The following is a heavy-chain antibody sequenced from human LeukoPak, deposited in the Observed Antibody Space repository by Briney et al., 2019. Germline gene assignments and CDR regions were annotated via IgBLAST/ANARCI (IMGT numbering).Heavy chain of an antibody. CDR1: GDTLIELS. J-gene: IGHJ5*02. CDR3: ARGLRAAVAEQDWFDP. D-gene: IGHD6-19*01. CDR2: LDPEDDAI. V-gene: IGHV1-24*01. Sequence: ASVKVSCKVSGDTLIELSIHWVRQAPGKGLERMGGLDPEDDAIMYAQELQGRVSMAEDTATETAYMELSSLRSEDTAVYYCARGLRAAVAEQDWFDPWGQGTLVTVSS.